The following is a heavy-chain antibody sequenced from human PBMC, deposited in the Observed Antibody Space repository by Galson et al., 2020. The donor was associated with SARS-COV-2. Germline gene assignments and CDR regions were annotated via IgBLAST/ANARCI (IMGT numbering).Heavy chain of an antibody. CDR3: AKDLSGSYGQSYFGY. CDR2: ISYDGSNK. CDR1: GFTFSSYG. Sequence: GESLKISCAASGFTFSSYGMHWVRQAPGKGLEWVAVISYDGSNKYYADSVKGRFTISRDNSKNTLYLQMNSLRAEDTAVYYCAKDLSGSYGQSYFGYWGQGTLVTVSS. J-gene: IGHJ4*02. V-gene: IGHV3-30*18. D-gene: IGHD1-26*01.